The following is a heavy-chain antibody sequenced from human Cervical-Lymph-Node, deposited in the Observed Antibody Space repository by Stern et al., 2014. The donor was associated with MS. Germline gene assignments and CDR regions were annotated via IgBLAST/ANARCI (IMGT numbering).Heavy chain of an antibody. D-gene: IGHD3-22*01. J-gene: IGHJ4*02. CDR3: AFSSSWAFET. CDR1: GFSLDTSGKC. V-gene: IGHV2-70*19. CDR2: IDWDDDK. Sequence: SGPALVKSRQTLTLTCTFSGFSLDTSGKCVSWVSQSPGKALEWLALIDWDDDKHYSTSLKTRLTISKDTPKNQVVLTMTDMEPVDTATYYCAFSSSWAFETWGQGTQVTVSS.